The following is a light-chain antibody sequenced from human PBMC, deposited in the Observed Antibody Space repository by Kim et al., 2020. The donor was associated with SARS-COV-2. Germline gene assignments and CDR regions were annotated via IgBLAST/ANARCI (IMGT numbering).Light chain of an antibody. CDR2: GKN. CDR3: QSYDTSLRAWV. J-gene: IGLJ3*02. Sequence: QPVLTQPPSVSGAPEQRVTISCTGSSSNIGGGLDVQWYQQVPGTAPKLLVDGKNNRPSGVGDRFSASKSGTAASLAITGLQPEDEAEYFCQSYDTSLRAWVFGGGTQLTVL. V-gene: IGLV1-40*01. CDR1: SSNIGGGLD.